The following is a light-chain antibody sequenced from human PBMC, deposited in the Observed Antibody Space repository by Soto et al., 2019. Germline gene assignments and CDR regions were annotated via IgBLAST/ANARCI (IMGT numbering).Light chain of an antibody. Sequence: QSALTQPASVSGSPGQSITISCTGTSSDVVGYNFVSWYQQHPGKAPKLMISEVSNRPSGVSNRFSGSKSGNTASLTISGLQADDEADYYCSSYTSSTSYVFGTGTKLTVL. V-gene: IGLV2-14*01. CDR3: SSYTSSTSYV. CDR2: EVS. J-gene: IGLJ1*01. CDR1: SSDVVGYNF.